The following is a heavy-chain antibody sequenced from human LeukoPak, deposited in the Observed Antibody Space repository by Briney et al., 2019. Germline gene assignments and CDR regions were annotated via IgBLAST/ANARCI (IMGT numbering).Heavy chain of an antibody. D-gene: IGHD3-10*01. J-gene: IGHJ5*02. Sequence: SETLSLTCAVYGGSFSGYYWSWIRQPPGKGLEWIGEINHSGSTNYNPSLKSRVTISVDTSKNQFSLKLSSVTAADTAVYYCARAVVRGDTITEDWFDPWGQGTLVTVSS. CDR2: INHSGST. CDR3: ARAVVRGDTITEDWFDP. V-gene: IGHV4-34*01. CDR1: GGSFSGYY.